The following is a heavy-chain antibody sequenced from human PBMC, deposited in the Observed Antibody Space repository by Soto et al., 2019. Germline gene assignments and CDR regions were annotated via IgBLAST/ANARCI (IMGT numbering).Heavy chain of an antibody. CDR1: GYTFTSYG. V-gene: IGHV1-18*01. CDR3: ARDRASAYYYYGMDV. D-gene: IGHD6-13*01. CDR2: ISAYNGNT. J-gene: IGHJ6*02. Sequence: QVQLVQSGAEVKKPGASVKVSCKASGYTFTSYGISWVRQAPGQGLEWMGWISAYNGNTNYAQKLEGRVTKTTDTSTSTAYRELRSLRSDDTAVYYCARDRASAYYYYGMDVWGQGTTITVSS.